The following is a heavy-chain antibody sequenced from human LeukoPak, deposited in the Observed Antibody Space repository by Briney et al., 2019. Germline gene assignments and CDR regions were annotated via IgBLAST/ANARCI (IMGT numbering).Heavy chain of an antibody. Sequence: GGSLRLSCAASGFTFSSYAMHWVRQAPGKGLEWVAVISYDGSNKYYADSVKGRFTISRDNSKNTLYLQMNSLRAEDTAVYYCARGRYGDESTFDYWGQGTQVTVSS. CDR1: GFTFSSYA. J-gene: IGHJ4*02. CDR3: ARGRYGDESTFDY. D-gene: IGHD4-17*01. V-gene: IGHV3-30-3*01. CDR2: ISYDGSNK.